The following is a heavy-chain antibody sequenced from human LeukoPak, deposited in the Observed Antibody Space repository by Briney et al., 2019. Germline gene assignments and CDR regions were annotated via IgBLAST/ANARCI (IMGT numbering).Heavy chain of an antibody. D-gene: IGHD2-15*01. V-gene: IGHV1-24*01. Sequence: ASVKVSCKVSGYTLTELSMHWVRQAPGKGLEWMGGFDPEDGETIYAQKFQGRVTMTEDTSTDTAYMELSSLRSEDTAVYYCATGFGALYAGSGGSMLIYWGQGTLVTVSS. J-gene: IGHJ4*02. CDR1: GYTLTELS. CDR3: ATGFGALYAGSGGSMLIY. CDR2: FDPEDGET.